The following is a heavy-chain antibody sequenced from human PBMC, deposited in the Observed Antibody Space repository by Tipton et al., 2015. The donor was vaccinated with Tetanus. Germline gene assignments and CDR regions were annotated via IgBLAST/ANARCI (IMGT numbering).Heavy chain of an antibody. CDR3: ARVFVGVYAFDI. Sequence: SLRLSCAVSGGSISSSNWWSWVRQPPGKGLEWIGEIYHSGSTNYNPSLKSRVTISVDKSKTQFSLKLSSVTAADTAVYYCARVFVGVYAFDIWGQGTMVTVPS. J-gene: IGHJ3*02. D-gene: IGHD1-26*01. V-gene: IGHV4-4*02. CDR1: GGSISSSNW. CDR2: IYHSGST.